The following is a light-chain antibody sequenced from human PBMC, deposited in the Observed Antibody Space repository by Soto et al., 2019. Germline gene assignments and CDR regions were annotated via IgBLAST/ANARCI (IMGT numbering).Light chain of an antibody. J-gene: IGLJ2*01. CDR3: QTWGTGTLV. Sequence: QSVLTQSPSASTSLGASVKLTCTLSSGHSSYAIAWHQQQPEKGPRYLMKLNSDGSHSKGDGIPDRFSGSSSGAERYLTISSLQSEDEADYYCQTWGTGTLVFGGGTQLTLL. CDR1: SGHSSYA. CDR2: LNSDGSH. V-gene: IGLV4-69*01.